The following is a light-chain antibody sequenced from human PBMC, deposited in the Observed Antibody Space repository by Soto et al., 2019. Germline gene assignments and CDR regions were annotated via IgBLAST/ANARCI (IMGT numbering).Light chain of an antibody. V-gene: IGKV3-15*01. CDR3: QHSNNLPLT. J-gene: IGKJ4*01. Sequence: EIVMTQSPATLSVSPGEGATLSCRASQSVTRNLAWYQQKPGQAPRLLIYGASNRATGIPTRFSGSGSGTEFTLTISSLESEDFAVYYCQHSNNLPLTFGGGTKVEIK. CDR2: GAS. CDR1: QSVTRN.